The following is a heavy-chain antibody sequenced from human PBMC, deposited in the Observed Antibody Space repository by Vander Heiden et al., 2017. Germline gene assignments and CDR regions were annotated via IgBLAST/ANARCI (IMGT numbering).Heavy chain of an antibody. V-gene: IGHV1-69*01. CDR1: GGTFSSYA. Sequence: QVQLVQSGAEGQKPGSSVKVSCKASGGTFSSYASIWVRQAPGQGLEWMGGILPIFGTANSEQKFQGRVTITADESTSTAYMELSSLRSEDTAVYYCARGGDCYKTYYYYGMDVWGQGTTVTVSS. D-gene: IGHD2-21*01. CDR2: ILPIFGTA. CDR3: ARGGDCYKTYYYYGMDV. J-gene: IGHJ6*02.